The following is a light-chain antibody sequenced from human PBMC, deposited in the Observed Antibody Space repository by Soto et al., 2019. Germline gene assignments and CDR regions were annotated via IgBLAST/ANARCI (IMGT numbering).Light chain of an antibody. CDR3: HQYNTFRT. Sequence: DIPMTQSPSTLSASVGDRVTITCRASQSISTWLAWYQQKPGKAPKLLIYDASRLESGVTSRFSGSGSGTEFTLTITSLQPDDFATYYCHQYNTFRTFGQGTTVEIK. CDR1: QSISTW. CDR2: DAS. J-gene: IGKJ1*01. V-gene: IGKV1-5*01.